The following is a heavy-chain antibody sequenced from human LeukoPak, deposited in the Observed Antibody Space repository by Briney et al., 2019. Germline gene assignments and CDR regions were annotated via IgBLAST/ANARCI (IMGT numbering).Heavy chain of an antibody. CDR1: GGTFSSYA. CDR3: ARDPRDRDSSGPPGVGSDDY. J-gene: IGHJ4*02. V-gene: IGHV1-69*04. Sequence: ASVKVSCKASGGTFSSYAISWVRQAPGQGLEWMGRIIPIFGIANYAQKFQGRATITADKSTSTAYMELSSLRSEDTAVYYCARDPRDRDSSGPPGVGSDDYWGQGTLVTVSS. CDR2: IIPIFGIA. D-gene: IGHD3-22*01.